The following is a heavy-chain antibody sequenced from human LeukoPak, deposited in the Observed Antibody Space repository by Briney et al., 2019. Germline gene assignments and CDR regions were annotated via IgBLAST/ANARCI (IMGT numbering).Heavy chain of an antibody. D-gene: IGHD3-10*01. CDR1: GFTFSSYA. J-gene: IGHJ4*02. V-gene: IGHV3-23*01. CDR3: AKGPEYYYGSGSYYNEDY. CDR2: ISGSGGST. Sequence: GGSLRLSCAAAGFTFSSYAMSWVRQAPGKGLEWVSAISGSGGSTYYADSVKGRFTISRDNSKNTLYLQMNSLRAEDTAVYYCAKGPEYYYGSGSYYNEDYWGQGTLVTVSS.